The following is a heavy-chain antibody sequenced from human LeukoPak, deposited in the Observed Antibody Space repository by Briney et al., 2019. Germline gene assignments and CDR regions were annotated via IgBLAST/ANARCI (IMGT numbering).Heavy chain of an antibody. Sequence: PGGSLRLSCAASGFIVNSKYMSWIRQAPGKELEWVSVMYSGGTAFYAASVRGRFTISRDNSKNTLYLQMNSLRAEDTAVYYCARARYGSGSYYNADYWGQGTLVTVSS. J-gene: IGHJ4*02. CDR1: GFIVNSKY. V-gene: IGHV3-53*01. CDR3: ARARYGSGSYYNADY. CDR2: MYSGGTA. D-gene: IGHD3-10*01.